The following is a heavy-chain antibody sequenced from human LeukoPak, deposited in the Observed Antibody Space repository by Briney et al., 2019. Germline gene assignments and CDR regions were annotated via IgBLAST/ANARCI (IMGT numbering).Heavy chain of an antibody. J-gene: IGHJ4*02. D-gene: IGHD1-1*01. CDR1: GFTFTDYY. Sequence: GGSLRLSCAASGFTFTDYYMSWIRQAPGKGLEWVSYISSSGTVIYYGDSVKGRFTISRDNAKKSLYLQMNSLRAGDTAVYYCARVAKERVGGVYYFDYWGQGTLVTVSS. CDR2: ISSSGTVI. V-gene: IGHV3-11*04. CDR3: ARVAKERVGGVYYFDY.